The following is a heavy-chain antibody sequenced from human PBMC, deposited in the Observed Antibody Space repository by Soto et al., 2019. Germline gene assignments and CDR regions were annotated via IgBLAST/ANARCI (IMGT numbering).Heavy chain of an antibody. CDR1: GGSVTGFY. CDR3: ARASGLGVAHIDY. Sequence: SETLSLTCTVSGGSVTGFYWSWIRQPPGKGLEWIGYIFHSGSSNYHPSLKSRVTISVDTSKSQISLRLTSVTAADTAVYYCARASGLGVAHIDYWGQGTLVTVSS. J-gene: IGHJ4*02. CDR2: IFHSGSS. V-gene: IGHV4-59*02. D-gene: IGHD6-19*01.